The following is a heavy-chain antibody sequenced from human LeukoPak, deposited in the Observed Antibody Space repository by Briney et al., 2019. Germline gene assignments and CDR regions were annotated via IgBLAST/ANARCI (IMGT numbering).Heavy chain of an antibody. Sequence: GGSLRLSCAASGFSVSNNYVSWVRQAPGKGLEWVSVLYSGGTTYYADSVKGRFTISRDNAKNSLYLQMNTLRADDTGFYYCARGGSSGYEYNAFDIWGQGTVVTVSS. J-gene: IGHJ3*02. CDR3: ARGGSSGYEYNAFDI. CDR1: GFSVSNNY. D-gene: IGHD3-22*01. V-gene: IGHV3-66*01. CDR2: LYSGGTT.